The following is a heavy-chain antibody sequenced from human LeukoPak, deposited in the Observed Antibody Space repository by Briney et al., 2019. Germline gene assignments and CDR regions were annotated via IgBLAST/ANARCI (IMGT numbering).Heavy chain of an antibody. J-gene: IGHJ4*02. CDR3: AKSSVRMAAAGKYYFDY. CDR2: ISGSGGST. V-gene: IGHV3-23*01. Sequence: PGGSLRLSCAASGFTFSSYAMSWVRQAPGKGLEWVSGISGSGGSTYYADSVKGRFTISRAKSKNTLYLQMNRLRAEERAVYYCAKSSVRMAAAGKYYFDYWGQGTLVTVSS. CDR1: GFTFSSYA. D-gene: IGHD6-13*01.